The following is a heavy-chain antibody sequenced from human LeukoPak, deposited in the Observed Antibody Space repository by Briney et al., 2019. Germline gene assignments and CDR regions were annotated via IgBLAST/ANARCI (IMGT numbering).Heavy chain of an antibody. Sequence: SETLSLTCAVYGGSFSGYYWSWIRQPPGKGLEWIGEINHSGSTNYNPSLKSRVTISVDTSKNQFSLKLSSVTAADTAVYYCAVNYCDSSGYPASYFDYWGQGTLVTVSS. CDR1: GGSFSGYY. V-gene: IGHV4-34*01. J-gene: IGHJ4*02. CDR3: AVNYCDSSGYPASYFDY. CDR2: INHSGST. D-gene: IGHD3-22*01.